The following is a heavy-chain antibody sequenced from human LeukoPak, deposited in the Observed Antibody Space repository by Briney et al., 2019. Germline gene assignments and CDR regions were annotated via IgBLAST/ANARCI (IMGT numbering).Heavy chain of an antibody. CDR3: ARHDILTGYYHRHFDY. Sequence: PGGSLRLSRAASGFTFSTYSMNWVRQAPGKGLEWVSCISTRSTYIYYADSVKGRFTISRDNAKNSLYLQMNSLRAEDTAVYYCARHDILTGYYHRHFDYWGPGTLVTVSS. J-gene: IGHJ4*01. CDR2: ISTRSTYI. D-gene: IGHD3-9*01. CDR1: GFTFSTYS. V-gene: IGHV3-21*01.